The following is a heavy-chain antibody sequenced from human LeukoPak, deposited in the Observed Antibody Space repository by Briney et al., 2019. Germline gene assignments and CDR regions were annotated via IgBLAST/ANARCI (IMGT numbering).Heavy chain of an antibody. CDR3: ARDCSGGSCYWRSGGWFDP. J-gene: IGHJ5*02. V-gene: IGHV4-4*07. CDR2: IYTSGST. D-gene: IGHD2-15*01. Sequence: SETLSLTCTVSGGSISSYYWSWIRQPAGKGLEWIGRIYTSGSTNYNPSLKSRVTMSVDTSKNQFSLKLSSVTAADTAVYYCARDCSGGSCYWRSGGWFDPWGQGTLVTVSS. CDR1: GGSISSYY.